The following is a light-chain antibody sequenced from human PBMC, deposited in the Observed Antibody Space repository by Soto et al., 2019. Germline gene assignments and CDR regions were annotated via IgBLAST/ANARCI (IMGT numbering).Light chain of an antibody. CDR3: SSYTSSTTLYV. Sequence: QSALTQPASVSGSPGQSFTISCTGASSDVGNYNYVSWYQQHPGKAPKLIIYDVSNRPSGVSNRFSGSKSGNTASLTISGLQAEDEADYYCSSYTSSTTLYVFGTGTKVTVL. V-gene: IGLV2-14*03. J-gene: IGLJ1*01. CDR2: DVS. CDR1: SSDVGNYNY.